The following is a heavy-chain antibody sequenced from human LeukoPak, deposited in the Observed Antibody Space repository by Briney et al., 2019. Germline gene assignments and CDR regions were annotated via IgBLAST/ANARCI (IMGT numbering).Heavy chain of an antibody. CDR3: TRVGYSSSWYSVY. V-gene: IGHV3-49*04. J-gene: IGHJ4*02. D-gene: IGHD6-13*01. CDR2: IRSKAYGETA. CDR1: GFIFGDYS. Sequence: PGGSLRLSCTASGFIFGDYSMNWVRQAPGKGLEWVGFIRSKAYGETAEYAASVKGRVTISRDDSKSIAYLQINSLKTEDTAVYYCTRVGYSSSWYSVYWGQGTLVTVSS.